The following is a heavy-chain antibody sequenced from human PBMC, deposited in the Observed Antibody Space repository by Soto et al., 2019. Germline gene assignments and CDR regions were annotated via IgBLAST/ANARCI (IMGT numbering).Heavy chain of an antibody. CDR1: GGSISSSSYY. Sequence: SETLSLTCTVFGGSISSSSYYWGWLRQPPGKGLEWIGSIYYSGTTTYNPSLRSRVAISLDASKSQFSLNLRSVTAADTAVYYCARLGGYYQAFNIWGPGALVTVSS. V-gene: IGHV4-39*07. CDR2: IYYSGTT. D-gene: IGHD3-22*01. J-gene: IGHJ4*01. CDR3: ARLGGYYQAFNI.